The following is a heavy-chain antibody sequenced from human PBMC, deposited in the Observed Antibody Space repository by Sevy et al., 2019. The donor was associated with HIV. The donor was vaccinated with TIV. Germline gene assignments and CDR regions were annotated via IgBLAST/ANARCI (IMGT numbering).Heavy chain of an antibody. Sequence: GGSLRLSCAASGFTFSSYAMGWVRQAPGKGLEWVSGISGSGDSTYYVDFVRGRFTISRDKSKNTLFLQMNSLRAEDTGVYFCAKVVQQLVRGFFDYWGQGSLVTVSS. V-gene: IGHV3-23*01. D-gene: IGHD6-13*01. J-gene: IGHJ4*02. CDR2: ISGSGDST. CDR1: GFTFSSYA. CDR3: AKVVQQLVRGFFDY.